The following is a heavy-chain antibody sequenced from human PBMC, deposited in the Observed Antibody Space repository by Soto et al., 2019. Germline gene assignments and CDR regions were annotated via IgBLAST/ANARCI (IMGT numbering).Heavy chain of an antibody. CDR1: GFTFDDYA. J-gene: IGHJ4*02. V-gene: IGHV3-9*01. Sequence: DVQLVESGGGLVQPGRSLRLSCAASGFTFDDYAMHWVRQAPGKGLAWVSGISWNSGSIGYADSVKGRFTISRDNAKNSLYLQMNSLRAEHTALYYCATERGYSSGWYEAYFDYLGQGTLVTVSS. CDR3: ATERGYSSGWYEAYFDY. D-gene: IGHD6-19*01. CDR2: ISWNSGSI.